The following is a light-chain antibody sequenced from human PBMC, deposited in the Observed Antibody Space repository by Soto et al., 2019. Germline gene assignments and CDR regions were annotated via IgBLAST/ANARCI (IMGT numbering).Light chain of an antibody. CDR3: QVWDSSSDHPA. CDR1: NIGSKS. Sequence: ELTQPPSVSVAPGKTARITCGGNNIGSKSVHWYQQKPGQAPVLVIYYDSDRPSGIPERFSGSNSGNTATLTISRVEAGDEADYYCQVWDSSSDHPAFGGGTKLTVL. V-gene: IGLV3-21*04. CDR2: YDS. J-gene: IGLJ2*01.